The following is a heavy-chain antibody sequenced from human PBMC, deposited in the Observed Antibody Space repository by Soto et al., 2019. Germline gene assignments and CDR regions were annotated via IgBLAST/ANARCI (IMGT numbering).Heavy chain of an antibody. D-gene: IGHD3-10*01. CDR1: GYNFMTYI. CDR2: INAGSGAT. V-gene: IGHV1-3*01. CDR3: ARNRLLWSEDLEY. J-gene: IGHJ4*02. Sequence: QVQLVQSGPEVKKPGASVQISCRTSGYNFMTYILHWVRQAPGQRPEWMGWINAGSGATSYSQILQGRVTITRDTSARTAYMELSSLRPEDTATYYCARNRLLWSEDLEYWGQGTLVTVSS.